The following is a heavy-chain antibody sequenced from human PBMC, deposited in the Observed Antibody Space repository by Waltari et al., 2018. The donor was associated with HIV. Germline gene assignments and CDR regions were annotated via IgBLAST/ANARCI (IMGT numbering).Heavy chain of an antibody. D-gene: IGHD1-26*01. CDR1: GFTCSTYD. CDR3: AALGSFYS. CDR2: IAPAGDT. J-gene: IGHJ5*01. Sequence: EVQLVESGGGLVQPGGSLSLSCAASGFTCSTYDMHWVRQATGKGLEWVSTIAPAGDTYYPGSVKGRFTISRENAKNSLYLQMNSLRAEDTAVYYCAALGSFYSWGQGTLVTVSS. V-gene: IGHV3-13*01.